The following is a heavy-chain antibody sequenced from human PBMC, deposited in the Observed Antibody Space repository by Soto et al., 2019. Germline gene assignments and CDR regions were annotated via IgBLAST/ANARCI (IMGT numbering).Heavy chain of an antibody. J-gene: IGHJ2*01. V-gene: IGHV3-48*01. Sequence: EVQLVESGGGLVQPGGSLRLSCAASGFSLYNYAMDWVRQAPGQGLEWVSYISLSSANIHYADSVRGRFTVSRDNAKKSLYLQMNSLRAEDTAVYYCVREPSRGNEWARYVDLWGRGTLVTVSS. CDR3: VREPSRGNEWARYVDL. D-gene: IGHD1-1*01. CDR2: ISLSSANI. CDR1: GFSLYNYA.